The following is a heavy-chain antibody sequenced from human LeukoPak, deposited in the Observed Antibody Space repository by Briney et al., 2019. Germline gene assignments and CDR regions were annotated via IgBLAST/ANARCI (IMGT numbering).Heavy chain of an antibody. D-gene: IGHD3-9*01. CDR3: ARYDILTGYRSYYYYMDV. CDR2: IKQDGSEK. CDR1: GFTFSSYW. Sequence: GGSLRLSCSASGFTFSSYWMSWVRQAPGKGLEWVANIKQDGSEKYYVDSVKGRFTISRDNAKNSLYLQMNSLRAEDTAVYYCARYDILTGYRSYYYYMDVWGKGTTVTVSS. J-gene: IGHJ6*03. V-gene: IGHV3-7*01.